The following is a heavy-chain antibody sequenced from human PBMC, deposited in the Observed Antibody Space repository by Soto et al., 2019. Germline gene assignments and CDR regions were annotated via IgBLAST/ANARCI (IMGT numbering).Heavy chain of an antibody. Sequence: PSETLSLTCTVSGGSISSYYWSWIRQPPGKGLECIGYIYYSGSTSYNPSLKSRVTISVDTSKNQFSLKLSSVTAADTAVYYCARLGVEILTGYYTPYYYGMDVWGQGTTVTVSS. D-gene: IGHD3-9*01. J-gene: IGHJ6*02. CDR1: GGSISSYY. CDR3: ARLGVEILTGYYTPYYYGMDV. V-gene: IGHV4-59*01. CDR2: IYYSGST.